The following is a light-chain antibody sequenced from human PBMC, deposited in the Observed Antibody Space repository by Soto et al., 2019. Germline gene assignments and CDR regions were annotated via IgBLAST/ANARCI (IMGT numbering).Light chain of an antibody. CDR1: QSVSSN. CDR3: QQYNNWPRT. CDR2: GAS. V-gene: IGKV3-15*01. Sequence: EIVMTQSPATLSVSPGERATLSCRASQSVSSNLAWYQQKPGQAPRLLIYGASTRATGIPARFSGSGSGTEFNLTISSLQYEYFAVYYCQQYNNWPRTFCQGTKVEIK. J-gene: IGKJ1*01.